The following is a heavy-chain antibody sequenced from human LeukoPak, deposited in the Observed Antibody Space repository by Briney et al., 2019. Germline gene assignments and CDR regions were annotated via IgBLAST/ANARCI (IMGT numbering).Heavy chain of an antibody. CDR1: GVSISSGGYS. V-gene: IGHV4-30-2*01. Sequence: SETLSLTCAVSGVSISSGGYSWSWIRQPPGKGLEWIGYIYHSGSTYYNPSLESRVTISVDTSKNQFSLKLSSVTAADTAVYYCARGSRGYDSSGYRYWGQGTLVTVSS. D-gene: IGHD3-22*01. J-gene: IGHJ4*02. CDR2: IYHSGST. CDR3: ARGSRGYDSSGYRY.